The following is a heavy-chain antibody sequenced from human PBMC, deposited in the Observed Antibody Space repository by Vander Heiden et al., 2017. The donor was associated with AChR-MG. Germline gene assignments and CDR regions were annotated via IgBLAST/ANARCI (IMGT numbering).Heavy chain of an antibody. D-gene: IGHD1-26*01. Sequence: QVQLVQSGAEVKKPGSSVKVSCKASGGTFSSYAISWVRQAPGQGLEWMGGIIPIFGTANYAQKFQGRVTITADESTSTAYMELSSLRSEDTAVYYCARTGSGSYYIHPYYYYGMDVWGQGTTVTVSS. CDR2: IIPIFGTA. CDR3: ARTGSGSYYIHPYYYYGMDV. J-gene: IGHJ6*02. CDR1: GGTFSSYA. V-gene: IGHV1-69*01.